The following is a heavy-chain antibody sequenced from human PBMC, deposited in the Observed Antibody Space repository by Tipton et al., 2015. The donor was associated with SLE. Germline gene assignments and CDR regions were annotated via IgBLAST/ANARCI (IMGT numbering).Heavy chain of an antibody. V-gene: IGHV3-23*01. CDR1: GFAFRRYG. Sequence: GSLRLSCTASGFAFRRYGMSWVRQAPGKGLEWVSGISGSEDTTYYADSVKGRFTIFRDTSKNTLYLQMNSLRVEDTATYFCAKEIRVGTYRRFDPWGQGTLVTVSS. J-gene: IGHJ5*02. D-gene: IGHD1-26*01. CDR2: ISGSEDTT. CDR3: AKEIRVGTYRRFDP.